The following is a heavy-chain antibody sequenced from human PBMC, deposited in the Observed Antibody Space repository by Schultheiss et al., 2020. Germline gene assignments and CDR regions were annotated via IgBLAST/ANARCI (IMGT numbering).Heavy chain of an antibody. CDR3: ARVGEIVAAGTVDY. D-gene: IGHD6-13*01. Sequence: GGSLRLSCAASGFTFSSYAMSWVRQAPGKGLEWVAVILYDGSNKYYADSVKGRFTISRDNSKNTLYLQMNSLRAEDTAVYYCARVGEIVAAGTVDYWGQGNLGTVSS. CDR1: GFTFSSYA. CDR2: ILYDGSNK. V-gene: IGHV3-30-3*01. J-gene: IGHJ4*02.